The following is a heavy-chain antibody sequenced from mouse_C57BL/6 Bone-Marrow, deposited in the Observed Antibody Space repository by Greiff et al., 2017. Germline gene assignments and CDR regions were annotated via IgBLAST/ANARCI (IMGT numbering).Heavy chain of an antibody. CDR3: ARAVALDY. CDR1: GFNIKNTA. V-gene: IGHV14-3*01. Sequence: EVQLQQSVAELVRPGASVKLSCTASGFNIKNTAMPWVKQRPEQGLEWIGRIDPANGNTKYAPKFQGQATITADTSSNTAYRQLSSLTSEDTAIYYCARAVALDYWGQGTTLTVSS. D-gene: IGHD1-1*01. CDR2: IDPANGNT. J-gene: IGHJ2*01.